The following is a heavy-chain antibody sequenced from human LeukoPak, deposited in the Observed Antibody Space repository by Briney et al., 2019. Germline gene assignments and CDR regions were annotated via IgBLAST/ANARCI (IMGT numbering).Heavy chain of an antibody. J-gene: IGHJ4*02. D-gene: IGHD5-12*01. CDR3: TTIRPGY. CDR2: IKDGGTTT. V-gene: IGHV3-74*01. Sequence: GASLRLSCAASGFTFSSYWIHWVRQAPGEGLVWVSRIKDGGTTTDYADSVKGRFTISRDDAKNTLYLQMNSLRAEDTAVYYSTTIRPGYWGQGTLVTV. CDR1: GFTFSSYW.